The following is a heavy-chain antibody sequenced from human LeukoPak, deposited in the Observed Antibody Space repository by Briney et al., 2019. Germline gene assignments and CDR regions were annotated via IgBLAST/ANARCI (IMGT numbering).Heavy chain of an antibody. CDR3: ARQRYGYYVDY. CDR2: ISPNTGGP. Sequence: ASVKVSCKASAYTFTGYSMHWVRQAPGQRLEWVGRISPNTGGPNYAEKFQGRVTMTRDTSISTAYMELRRLRYDDTAVYYCARQRYGYYVDYWGQGTLVTVSS. V-gene: IGHV1-2*06. D-gene: IGHD3-16*01. J-gene: IGHJ4*02. CDR1: AYTFTGYS.